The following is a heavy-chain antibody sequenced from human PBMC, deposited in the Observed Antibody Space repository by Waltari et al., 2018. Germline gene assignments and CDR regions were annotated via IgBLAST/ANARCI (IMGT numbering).Heavy chain of an antibody. Sequence: QVQLQESGPGLVKPSETLSLTCTVSGASLRNYYWILIRQPPGKRLEWLGHIYFRGSTAYNPSLRSRVTISIETSQNQFSLTLTSVTAADTAVYYCARESSAFYYGSSGYYYFDNWGRGTLVTVSS. CDR3: ARESSAFYYGSSGYYYFDN. CDR2: IYFRGST. J-gene: IGHJ4*02. D-gene: IGHD3-22*01. CDR1: GASLRNYY. V-gene: IGHV4-59*01.